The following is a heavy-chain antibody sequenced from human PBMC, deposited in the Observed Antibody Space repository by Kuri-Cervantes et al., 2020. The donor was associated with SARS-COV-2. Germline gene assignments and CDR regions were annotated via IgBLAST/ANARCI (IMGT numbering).Heavy chain of an antibody. V-gene: IGHV1-18*01. CDR3: ARNTRSGWYRIDY. CDR2: ISAYNGNT. Sequence: ASVTVSCKASGYTFTSYDINWVRQATGQGLERMGWISAYNGNTNYAQKLQGRVTMTTDTSTSTAYMELRSLRSDDTAVYYCARNTRSGWYRIDYWGQGTLVTVSS. CDR1: GYTFTSYD. J-gene: IGHJ4*02. D-gene: IGHD6-19*01.